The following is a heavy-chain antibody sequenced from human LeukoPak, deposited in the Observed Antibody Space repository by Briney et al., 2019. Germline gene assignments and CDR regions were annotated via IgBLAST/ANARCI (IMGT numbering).Heavy chain of an antibody. Sequence: ASVKVSCKASGYTFTGYYMHWVRQAPGQGLEWMGWINPNSGGTNYAQKFQGRVTMTRDTSISTAYMEPSRLRYDATAVYYCARWQWLENNWFDPWGQGNLVTVSS. J-gene: IGHJ5*02. V-gene: IGHV1-2*02. D-gene: IGHD6-19*01. CDR1: GYTFTGYY. CDR3: ARWQWLENNWFDP. CDR2: INPNSGGT.